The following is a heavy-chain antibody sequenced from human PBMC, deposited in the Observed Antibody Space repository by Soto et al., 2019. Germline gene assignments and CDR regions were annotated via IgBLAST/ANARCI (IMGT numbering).Heavy chain of an antibody. CDR2: IYHSGST. D-gene: IGHD4-17*01. Sequence: PSETLSLTCAVSGYSISSGYYWGWIRQPPGKGLEWIGSIYHSGSTYYNPSLKSRVTISVDTSKNQFSLKLSSVTAADTAVYYCASFSSGDHSFDYWGQGTLVTVSS. CDR3: ASFSSGDHSFDY. V-gene: IGHV4-38-2*01. J-gene: IGHJ4*02. CDR1: GYSISSGYY.